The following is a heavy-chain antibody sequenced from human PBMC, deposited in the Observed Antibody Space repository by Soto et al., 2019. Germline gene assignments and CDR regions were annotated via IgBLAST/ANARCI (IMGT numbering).Heavy chain of an antibody. CDR3: ARAIGPTLFDY. CDR2: IGTAGDT. CDR1: GFTFSSYD. Sequence: PGGSLRLSCSASGFTFSSYDMYWVRQGPGKGLEWVSAIGTAGDTNYAGSAKGRFTISRENAKNSLYLQMNSLRAGDTAIYFCARAIGPTLFDYWGQGXLVTVYS. V-gene: IGHV3-13*04. D-gene: IGHD3-22*01. J-gene: IGHJ4*02.